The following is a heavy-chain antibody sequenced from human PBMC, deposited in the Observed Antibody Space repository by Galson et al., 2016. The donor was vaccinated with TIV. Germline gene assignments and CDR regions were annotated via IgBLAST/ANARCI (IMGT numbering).Heavy chain of an antibody. CDR2: IWHDGSKS. Sequence: SLRLSCAGSGFIFSSQGIHWVRQAPGKGLEWLAVIWHDGSKSYHADSVVGRFTIFRDNSNNTLYLQMNDLRVDDTAIYYCELLIVGDNIETWGQGTRVTVTS. CDR1: GFIFSSQG. CDR3: ELLIVGDNIET. D-gene: IGHD1-26*01. V-gene: IGHV3-33*03. J-gene: IGHJ3*01.